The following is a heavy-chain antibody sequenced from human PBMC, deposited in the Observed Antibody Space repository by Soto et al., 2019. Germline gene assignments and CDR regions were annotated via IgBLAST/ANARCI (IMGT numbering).Heavy chain of an antibody. CDR1: GFTFSSYA. J-gene: IGHJ6*02. Sequence: PGGSLRLSCAASGFTFSSYAMSWVRQAPGKGLEWVSAISGSGGSTYYADSVKGRFTISRDNSKNTLYLQMNSLRAEDTAVYYCAKYMEWLLYRPMGGYGMDVWGQGTTVTVSS. D-gene: IGHD3-3*01. CDR3: AKYMEWLLYRPMGGYGMDV. CDR2: ISGSGGST. V-gene: IGHV3-23*01.